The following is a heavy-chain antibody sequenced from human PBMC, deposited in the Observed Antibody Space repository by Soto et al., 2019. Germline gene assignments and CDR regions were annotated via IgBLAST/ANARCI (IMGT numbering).Heavy chain of an antibody. Sequence: SETLSLTCTVSGGSISSYYWSWIRQPPGKGLEWIGYIYYSGSTNYNPSLKSRVTISVDTSKNQFSLKLSSVTAADTAVYYCASNSYGDYVLNAFDIWGQGTMVTVSS. CDR1: GGSISSYY. J-gene: IGHJ3*02. CDR3: ASNSYGDYVLNAFDI. V-gene: IGHV4-59*08. D-gene: IGHD4-17*01. CDR2: IYYSGST.